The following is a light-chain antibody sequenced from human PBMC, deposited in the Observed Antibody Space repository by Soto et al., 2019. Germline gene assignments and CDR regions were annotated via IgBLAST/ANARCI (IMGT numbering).Light chain of an antibody. J-gene: IGKJ4*01. CDR1: QSVSSSF. Sequence: EIVLTQSPGTLSLSPGERATLSCRASQSVSSSFLAWYQQKPGQAPRLLIYGASSRATGIPARFSGCGSGTDFTLTISLLEPEDVAAYYCQQYCRSPLTFGGGTKVEIK. CDR3: QQYCRSPLT. V-gene: IGKV3-20*01. CDR2: GAS.